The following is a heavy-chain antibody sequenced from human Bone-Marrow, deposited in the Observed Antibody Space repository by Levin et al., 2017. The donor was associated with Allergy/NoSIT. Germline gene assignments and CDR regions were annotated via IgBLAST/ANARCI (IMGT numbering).Heavy chain of an antibody. CDR2: IIPIFCAA. V-gene: IGHV1-69*01. D-gene: IGHD4-23*01. CDR1: GGTFSGYA. CDR3: ARRWGDYGGWAFDI. J-gene: IGHJ3*02. Sequence: KISCKASGGTFSGYAISWVRQAPGQGLEWVGGIIPIFCAANYAQKFQGRVTITPDESTSPAYVELNSLRSEDTAVYYCARRWGDYGGWAFDIWGQGTMVTVSS.